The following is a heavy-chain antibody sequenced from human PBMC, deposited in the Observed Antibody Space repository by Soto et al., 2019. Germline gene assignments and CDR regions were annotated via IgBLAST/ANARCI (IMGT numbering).Heavy chain of an antibody. Sequence: QVQLQESGPGLVKPSQTLSLTCTVSGGSISSVGYYWNWIRQHPGKGLEWIGYFYYSGRTYYNPSVKRRVTISVATSKNQFSLKLSSVTAAATAVYYCARSVFPWGQGTLVTVSS. J-gene: IGHJ5*02. CDR3: ARSVFP. CDR2: FYYSGRT. CDR1: GGSISSVGYY. V-gene: IGHV4-31*03.